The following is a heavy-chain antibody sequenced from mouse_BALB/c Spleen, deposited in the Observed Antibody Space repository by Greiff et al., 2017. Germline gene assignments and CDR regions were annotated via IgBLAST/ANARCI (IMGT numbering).Heavy chain of an antibody. CDR1: GYTFTSYT. J-gene: IGHJ4*01. D-gene: IGHD2-3*01. CDR3: ARSDGYRNYYAMDY. Sequence: QVQLQQSGAELARPGASVKMSCKASGYTFTSYTMHWVKQRPGQGLEWIGYINPSSGYTNYNQKFKDKATLTADKSSSTAYMQLSSLTSEDSAVYYCARSDGYRNYYAMDYWGQGTSVTVSS. CDR2: INPSSGYT. V-gene: IGHV1-4*01.